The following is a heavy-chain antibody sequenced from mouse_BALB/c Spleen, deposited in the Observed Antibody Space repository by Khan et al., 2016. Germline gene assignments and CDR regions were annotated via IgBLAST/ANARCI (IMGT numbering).Heavy chain of an antibody. Sequence: QIQLVQSGPELKKPGETVKISCKASGYTFTNYGMNWVKQAPGKGLKWMGWINTNTGEPTYAEEFKGRFAFSLETSASTAYLQINNLKNEDTATXFCARWVITTNFDYWGQGTTLTVSS. D-gene: IGHD2-4*01. CDR3: ARWVITTNFDY. V-gene: IGHV9-3*02. CDR2: INTNTGEP. J-gene: IGHJ2*01. CDR1: GYTFTNYG.